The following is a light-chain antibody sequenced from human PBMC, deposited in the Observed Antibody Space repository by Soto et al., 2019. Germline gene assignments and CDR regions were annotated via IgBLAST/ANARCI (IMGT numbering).Light chain of an antibody. J-gene: IGKJ5*01. CDR1: QSGSGTY. CDR2: DAS. Sequence: EIVLTQSPGTLSLSPGERTTRSCRASQSGSGTYLAWYQQKPGQAPRLLIYDASSRATGIPDRFSGSGSGTDFTLTISRLEPEDYAVYYCQQYGSSPITFGQGIRLEIQ. CDR3: QQYGSSPIT. V-gene: IGKV3-20*01.